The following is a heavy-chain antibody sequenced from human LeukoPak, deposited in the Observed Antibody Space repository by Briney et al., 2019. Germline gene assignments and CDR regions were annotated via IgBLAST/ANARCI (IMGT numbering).Heavy chain of an antibody. Sequence: SETLSLTCTVSGGSISSYYWSWIRQPPGKGLEWIGYIYYSGSTNYNPSLKSRVTISVDTSKNQFSLKLSSVTAADTAVYYCARLGRDYYGSGSYTYFDYWGQGTLVTVSS. CDR1: GGSISSYY. CDR2: IYYSGST. D-gene: IGHD3-10*01. J-gene: IGHJ4*02. V-gene: IGHV4-59*08. CDR3: ARLGRDYYGSGSYTYFDY.